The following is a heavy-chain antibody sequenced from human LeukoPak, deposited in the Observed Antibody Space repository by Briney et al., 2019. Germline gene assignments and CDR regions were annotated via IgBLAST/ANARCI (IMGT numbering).Heavy chain of an antibody. CDR2: IYYSGST. Sequence: SETLSLTCTVSGGSISSYYWSWIRQPPGKGLEWIGYIYYSGSTNYNPSLKSRVTISVDTSKNQFSLKLSSVTAADTAVYYCGRGEAYCSSTSCGNFLFDYWGQGTLVTVSS. V-gene: IGHV4-59*01. J-gene: IGHJ4*02. CDR1: GGSISSYY. D-gene: IGHD2-2*01. CDR3: GRGEAYCSSTSCGNFLFDY.